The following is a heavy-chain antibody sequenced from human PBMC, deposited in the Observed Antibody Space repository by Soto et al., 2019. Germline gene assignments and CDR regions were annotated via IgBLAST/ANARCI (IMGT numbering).Heavy chain of an antibody. D-gene: IGHD6-13*01. V-gene: IGHV3-33*01. CDR1: GFTFSSYG. CDR2: IWYDGSNK. CDR3: ARVGNSSSQTFTDGMDV. J-gene: IGHJ6*02. Sequence: PGGSLRLSCAASGFTFSSYGMHWVRQAPGKGLEWVAVIWYDGSNKYYADSVKGRFTISRDNSKNTLYLQMNSLRAEDTAVYYCARVGNSSSQTFTDGMDVWGQGTTVTVSS.